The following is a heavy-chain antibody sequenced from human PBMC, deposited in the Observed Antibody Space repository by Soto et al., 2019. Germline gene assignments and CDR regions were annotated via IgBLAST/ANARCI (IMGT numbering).Heavy chain of an antibody. J-gene: IGHJ4*02. V-gene: IGHV4-39*01. CDR2: IHYSGST. D-gene: IGHD2-15*01. CDR1: GDSISITSYY. Sequence: QLQLQESGPGLVKPSETLSLTCTVSGDSISITSYYWGWVRQPPGKGLEWIGSIHYSGSTHYKPSLQSRVTISGDASKKQFSLKLRSVTAADTAVYYCASTKDETLYFDYWGQGTLVTVSS. CDR3: ASTKDETLYFDY.